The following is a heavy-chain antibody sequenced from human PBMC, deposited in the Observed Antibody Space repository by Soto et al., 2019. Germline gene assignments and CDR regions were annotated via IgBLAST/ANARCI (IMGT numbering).Heavy chain of an antibody. CDR1: GYSFTTYG. CDR3: AREGPAFYYYYGMDA. V-gene: IGHV1-18*01. Sequence: QVQLVQSRGEVKKPGASVKVSCKTSGYSFTTYGIGWLRQAPGQGLEWMGSISGYNGNTNYAQKLQVRDTMTTDTSTSTAYMKQRSLISDDTPVYYCAREGPAFYYYYGMDAWGQGSTFTVSS. CDR2: ISGYNGNT. J-gene: IGHJ6*02.